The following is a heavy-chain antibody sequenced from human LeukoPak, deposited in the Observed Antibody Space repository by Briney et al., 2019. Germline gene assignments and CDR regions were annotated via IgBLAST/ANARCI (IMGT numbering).Heavy chain of an antibody. V-gene: IGHV4-59*08. CDR1: GGSISSYY. CDR2: IYYSGST. Sequence: SETLSLTCTVSGGSISSYYWSWIRQPPGKGLEWIGYIYYSGSTNYNPSLKSRATISVDTSKNQFSLKLSSVTAADTAVYYCARAPEGTGHAFDIWGQGTMVTVSS. J-gene: IGHJ3*02. CDR3: ARAPEGTGHAFDI. D-gene: IGHD1-1*01.